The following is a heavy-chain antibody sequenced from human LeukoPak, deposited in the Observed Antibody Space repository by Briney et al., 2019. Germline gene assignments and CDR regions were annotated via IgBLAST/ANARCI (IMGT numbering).Heavy chain of an antibody. CDR3: AREYYDFWSGLFDY. V-gene: IGHV4-30-4*08. CDR1: GGSISSGDYY. J-gene: IGHJ4*02. Sequence: SETLFLTCTVSGGSISSGDYYWSWIRQPPGKGLEWIGYIYYSGSTYYNPSLKSRVTISVDTSKNQFSLKLSSVTAADTAVYYCAREYYDFWSGLFDYWGQGTLVTVSS. CDR2: IYYSGST. D-gene: IGHD3-3*01.